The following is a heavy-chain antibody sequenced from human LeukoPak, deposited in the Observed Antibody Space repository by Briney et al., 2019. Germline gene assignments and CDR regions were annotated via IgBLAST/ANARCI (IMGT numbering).Heavy chain of an antibody. CDR1: GFTFTTCW. V-gene: IGHV3-30*02. J-gene: IGHJ4*02. CDR3: AKESNYYDSSWDY. CDR2: IRYDGSNK. D-gene: IGHD3-22*01. Sequence: GGSLRLSCETSGFTFTTCWMHWVRQAPGKGLEWVAFIRYDGSNKYYADSVKGRFTISRDNSKNTLYLQMNSLRAEDTAVYYCAKESNYYDSSWDYWGQGTLVTVSS.